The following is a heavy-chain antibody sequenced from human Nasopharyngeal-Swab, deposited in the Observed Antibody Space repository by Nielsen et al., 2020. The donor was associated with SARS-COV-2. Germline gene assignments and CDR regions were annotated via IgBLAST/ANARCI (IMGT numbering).Heavy chain of an antibody. CDR1: GFTFSSYA. V-gene: IGHV3-23*01. Sequence: GGSLRLSCAASGFTFSSYAMHWVRQAPGKGLEWVSAISGSGGSTYYADSVKGRFTISRDNSKNTLYLQMNSLRAEDTAVYYCAKRVGAAAGTLHFDYWGQGTLVTVSS. CDR3: AKRVGAAAGTLHFDY. CDR2: ISGSGGST. J-gene: IGHJ4*02. D-gene: IGHD6-13*01.